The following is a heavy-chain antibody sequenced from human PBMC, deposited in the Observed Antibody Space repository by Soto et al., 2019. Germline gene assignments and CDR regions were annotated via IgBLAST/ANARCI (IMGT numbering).Heavy chain of an antibody. CDR2: IYHSGST. CDR1: GGSISSSNW. V-gene: IGHV4-4*02. D-gene: IGHD6-13*01. J-gene: IGHJ5*02. Sequence: QVQLQESGPGLVKPSGTLSLTCAVSGGSISSSNWWSWVRQPPGKGLEWIGEIYHSGSTNYNPSLKRRVTISLDKSENHCSLKLSSVTAADTAVYYCARGDWGSSWNWFDPRGQGTLVTVSS. CDR3: ARGDWGSSWNWFDP.